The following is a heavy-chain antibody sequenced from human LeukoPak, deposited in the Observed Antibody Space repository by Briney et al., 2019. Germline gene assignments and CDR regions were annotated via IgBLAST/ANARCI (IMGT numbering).Heavy chain of an antibody. J-gene: IGHJ5*02. V-gene: IGHV3-48*01. D-gene: IGHD3-9*01. CDR1: GFTFSSYS. Sequence: GGSLRLSCAASGFTFSSYSMNWVRQAPGEGLEWVSCISSSSSTIYYADSVKGRFTISRDNAKNSLYLQMNSLRAEDTAVYYWARALRYFDWLSTSPEYNWFDPWGQGTLVTVSS. CDR2: ISSSSSTI. CDR3: ARALRYFDWLSTSPEYNWFDP.